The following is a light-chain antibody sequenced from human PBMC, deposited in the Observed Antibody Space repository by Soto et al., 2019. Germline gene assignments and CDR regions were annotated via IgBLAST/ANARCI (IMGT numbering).Light chain of an antibody. CDR1: QSVSSSY. CDR3: QQYNNWPQA. CDR2: GAS. J-gene: IGKJ1*01. V-gene: IGKV3-20*01. Sequence: EIVLTQSPGTLSLSPVERATLSCMSSQSVSSSYLAWYQQKPGQAPRLLIYGASSRATGIPDRFSGSGSGTDFTLTISRLEPEDFAVYYCQQYNNWPQACGQGTKGDI.